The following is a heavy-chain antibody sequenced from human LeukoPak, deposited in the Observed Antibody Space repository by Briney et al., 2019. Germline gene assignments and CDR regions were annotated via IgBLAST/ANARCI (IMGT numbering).Heavy chain of an antibody. J-gene: IGHJ4*02. V-gene: IGHV3-53*01. Sequence: GGSLRLSCAASGFTVSNNYMTWVRQAPGKGLQWVSFIYTDGTTYYADCVKGRFTISRDNSENTVFLQMNSLRAEDTAVYYCARWGFDYWGQGTLVTVSS. D-gene: IGHD3-16*01. CDR1: GFTVSNNY. CDR3: ARWGFDY. CDR2: IYTDGTT.